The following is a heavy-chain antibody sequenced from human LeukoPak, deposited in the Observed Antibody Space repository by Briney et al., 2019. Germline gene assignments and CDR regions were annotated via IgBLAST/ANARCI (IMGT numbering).Heavy chain of an antibody. Sequence: SETLSLTCTVSGASITNYYWSWIRQPPGKGLEWIGYIYYSGSTNYNPSLNSRGTISIDKSKNQFSLKLNSVTAADTAVYYCARDRGYLDGFDIWGQGTMVTVSS. D-gene: IGHD3-10*01. CDR3: ARDRGYLDGFDI. J-gene: IGHJ3*02. CDR2: IYYSGST. V-gene: IGHV4-59*01. CDR1: GASITNYY.